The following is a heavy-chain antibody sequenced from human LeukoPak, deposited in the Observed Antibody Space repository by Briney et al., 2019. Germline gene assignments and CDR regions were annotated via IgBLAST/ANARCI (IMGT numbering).Heavy chain of an antibody. CDR1: GGTFSSYA. D-gene: IGHD3-10*01. J-gene: IGHJ4*02. Sequence: GASVKVSCKASGGTFSSYAISWVRQAPGQGLAWMGRIIPILGIANYAQKFQGRVTITADKSTSTAYMELSSLRSEDTAVYYCATPYYYGSGSYDYFDYWGQGTLVTVSS. CDR3: ATPYYYGSGSYDYFDY. V-gene: IGHV1-69*04. CDR2: IIPILGIA.